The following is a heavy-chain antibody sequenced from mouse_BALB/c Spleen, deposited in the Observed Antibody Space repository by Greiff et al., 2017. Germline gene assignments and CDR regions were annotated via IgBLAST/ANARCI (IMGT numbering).Heavy chain of an antibody. V-gene: IGHV3-6*02. D-gene: IGHD2-10*01. CDR3: ARVEASYGNYLYYAMDY. CDR2: ISYDGSN. J-gene: IGHJ4*01. Sequence: EVQLQESGPGLVKPSQSLSLTCSVTGYSIPSGYYWTWIRQFPGNKLEWMGYISYDGSNNYNLSLKNRFSITRNTSKNQFFLKLNSVTTDDTATYYCARVEASYGNYLYYAMDYWGQGTSVTVSS. CDR1: GYSIPSGYY.